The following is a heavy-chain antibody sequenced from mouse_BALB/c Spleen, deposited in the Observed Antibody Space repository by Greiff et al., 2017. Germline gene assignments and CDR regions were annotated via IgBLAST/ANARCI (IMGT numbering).Heavy chain of an antibody. CDR3: ARPAYYGNPYAMDY. CDR2: ISSGSITI. CDR1: GFTFSSFG. D-gene: IGHD2-10*01. Sequence: EVQLVESGGGLVQPGGSRKLSCAASGFTFSSFGMHWVRQAPEKGLEWVAYISSGSITIYYADTVKGRFTISRDNPKNTLFLQMTSLRSEDTAMYYCARPAYYGNPYAMDYWGQGTSVTVSS. J-gene: IGHJ4*01. V-gene: IGHV5-17*02.